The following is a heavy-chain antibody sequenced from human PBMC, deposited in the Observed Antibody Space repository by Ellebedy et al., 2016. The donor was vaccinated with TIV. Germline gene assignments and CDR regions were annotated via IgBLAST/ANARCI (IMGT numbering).Heavy chain of an antibody. V-gene: IGHV3-23*01. J-gene: IGHJ4*02. Sequence: GESLKISCAASGFSFNSYAMSWVRQAPGKGLEWVSTISNTGSRTYYADSVKGRFTISRDNSRNTLYLQMNSLRADDSAIYYCAKGRGGGSDSSAPRYYFDYWGLGTLVTVSS. CDR2: ISNTGSRT. CDR1: GFSFNSYA. CDR3: AKGRGGGSDSSAPRYYFDY. D-gene: IGHD3-22*01.